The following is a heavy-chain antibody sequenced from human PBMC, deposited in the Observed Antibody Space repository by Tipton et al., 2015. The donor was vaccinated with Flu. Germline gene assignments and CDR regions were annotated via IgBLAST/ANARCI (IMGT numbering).Heavy chain of an antibody. CDR2: IRYDGSNK. V-gene: IGHV3-30*02. D-gene: IGHD2-15*01. CDR3: AKEYRYCSGGNGYFIDY. CDR1: GFTFSSYG. Sequence: QLVQSGGGVVQPGESLRLSCAASGFTFSSYGMHWVRQAPGKGLEWVAFIRYDGSNKYYADSVKGRFTISRDNSKNTLYLQMNSLRAEDTAVYYCAKEYRYCSGGNGYFIDYGGQGTLVTVSS. J-gene: IGHJ4*02.